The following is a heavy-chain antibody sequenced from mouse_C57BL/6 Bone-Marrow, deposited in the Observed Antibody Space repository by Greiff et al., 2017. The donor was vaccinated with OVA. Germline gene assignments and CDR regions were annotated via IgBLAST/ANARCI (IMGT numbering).Heavy chain of an antibody. J-gene: IGHJ4*01. V-gene: IGHV5-12*01. D-gene: IGHD1-1*01. CDR3: ARRFITTVVARDYYAMDY. CDR2: ISNGGGST. CDR1: GFTFSDYY. Sequence: DVKLVESGGGLVQPGGSLKLSCAASGFTFSDYYMYWVRQTPEKRLEWVAYISNGGGSTYYPDTVKGRFTISRDNAKNTLYLQMSRLKSEDTAMYYCARRFITTVVARDYYAMDYWGQGTSVTVSS.